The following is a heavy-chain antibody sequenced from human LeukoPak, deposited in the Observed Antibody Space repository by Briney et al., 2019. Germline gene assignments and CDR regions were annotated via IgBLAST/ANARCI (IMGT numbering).Heavy chain of an antibody. J-gene: IGHJ4*02. D-gene: IGHD6-13*01. CDR1: GGSISSYY. Sequence: PSETLSLTCTVSGGSISSYYWSWIRQPAGKGLEWIGRIYTRGSTNYNPSLKSRVTMSVDTSKNQFSLKLSSVTAADTAVYYCAREGGQIAAAGNFDYWGQGTLVTVSS. V-gene: IGHV4-4*07. CDR3: AREGGQIAAAGNFDY. CDR2: IYTRGST.